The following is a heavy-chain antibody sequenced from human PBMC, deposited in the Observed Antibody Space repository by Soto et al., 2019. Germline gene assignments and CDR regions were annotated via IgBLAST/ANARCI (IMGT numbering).Heavy chain of an antibody. CDR1: GYTFITYD. V-gene: IGHV1-8*01. CDR2: MNPYNGNA. Sequence: QVQLVQSGAEVKKPGASVKVSCKASGYTFITYDINWVRQAPGQGLEWMGWMNPYNGNAGYAQKFQGRVTMTRNTSISTAYMELTSLKSNDTAVYFFARRKERSGPHYFDSWGQGTLVTVSS. J-gene: IGHJ4*02. CDR3: ARRKERSGPHYFDS. D-gene: IGHD1-1*01.